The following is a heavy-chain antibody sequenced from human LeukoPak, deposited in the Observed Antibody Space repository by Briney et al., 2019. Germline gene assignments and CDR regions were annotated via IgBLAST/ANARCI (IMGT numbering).Heavy chain of an antibody. D-gene: IGHD3-10*01. J-gene: IGHJ4*02. CDR2: ISAYNGNT. V-gene: IGHV1-18*01. CDR1: GFTFTSYG. Sequence: GGSLRLSCAASGFTFTSYGISWVRQAPGQGLEWMGWISAYNGNTNYAQKLQGRVTMTTDTSTSTAYMELRSLRSDDTAVYYCARVKIFNPYGSGSYGTSDYWGQGTLVTVSS. CDR3: ARVKIFNPYGSGSYGTSDY.